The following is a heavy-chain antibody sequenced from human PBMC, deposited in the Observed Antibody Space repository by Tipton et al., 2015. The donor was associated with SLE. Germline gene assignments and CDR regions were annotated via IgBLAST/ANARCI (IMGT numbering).Heavy chain of an antibody. J-gene: IGHJ1*01. CDR1: GGSISSYY. CDR2: IYYSGST. CDR3: ARGRYGSASGYFQH. Sequence: TLSLTCTVSGGSISSYYWSWIRQPPGKGLEWIGYIYYSGSTYYNPSLKSRVTISVDTSKNQFSLKLSSVTAADTAVYYCARGRYGSASGYFQHWGQGTLVTVSS. D-gene: IGHD3-10*01. V-gene: IGHV4-59*12.